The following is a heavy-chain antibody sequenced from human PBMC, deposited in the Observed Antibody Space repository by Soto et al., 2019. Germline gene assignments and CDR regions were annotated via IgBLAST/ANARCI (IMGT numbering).Heavy chain of an antibody. Sequence: QPGGSLRLSCAASGFTFSNYEMHWVRQAPGKGLEWVSYISISGSTKYHADSVKGRFTISRDNAKKSLYLQMNSLRAEDTAVYYCARDLYDSSGYCPFDYWGQGTLVTVSS. J-gene: IGHJ4*02. D-gene: IGHD3-22*01. V-gene: IGHV3-48*03. CDR1: GFTFSNYE. CDR2: ISISGSTK. CDR3: ARDLYDSSGYCPFDY.